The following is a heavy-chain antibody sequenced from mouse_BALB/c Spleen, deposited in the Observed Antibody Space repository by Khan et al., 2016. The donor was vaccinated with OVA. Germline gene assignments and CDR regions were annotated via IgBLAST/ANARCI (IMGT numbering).Heavy chain of an antibody. CDR1: GYTFINYW. V-gene: IGHV1-7*01. D-gene: IGHD1-3*01. Sequence: QVRLQQSGAELAKPGASVKMSCKASGYTFINYWILWVKQRPGQGLEWIGYINPSTGYTEYNQNFKDKATLTADKSSSTAYMQLSSLTSEDSAVYYCARRGLQWDFDYWGQGTTLTVSS. J-gene: IGHJ2*01. CDR3: ARRGLQWDFDY. CDR2: INPSTGYT.